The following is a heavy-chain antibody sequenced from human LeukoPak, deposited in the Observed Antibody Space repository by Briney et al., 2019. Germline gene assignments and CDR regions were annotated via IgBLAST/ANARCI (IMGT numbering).Heavy chain of an antibody. D-gene: IGHD6-6*01. J-gene: IGHJ5*02. V-gene: IGHV1-8*01. CDR3: ARGGRIAARPTNENWFDP. Sequence: APSVKVSCTASGYTFTSYDINWVRQGTGQGHEWKGCMNPNSGNTGYAQKFQGRVTMTRNTSISTAYMELSSLRSEDTAVYYCARGGRIAARPTNENWFDPWGQGTLVTVSS. CDR1: GYTFTSYD. CDR2: MNPNSGNT.